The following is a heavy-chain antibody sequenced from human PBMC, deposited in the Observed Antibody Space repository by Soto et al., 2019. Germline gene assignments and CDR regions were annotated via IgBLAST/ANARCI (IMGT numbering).Heavy chain of an antibody. CDR1: GGTFSSYT. J-gene: IGHJ5*02. V-gene: IGHV1-69*02. CDR2: IIPILGIA. D-gene: IGHD3-10*01. CDR3: ARKWFGGGFDP. Sequence: QVQLVQSGAEVKKPGSSVKVSCKASGGTFSSYTISWVRQAPGQGLEWMGRIIPILGIANYAQKFQGRVTITADKSTSTAYMELSSLRSEDTAVYYCARKWFGGGFDPWGQGTLVTVSS.